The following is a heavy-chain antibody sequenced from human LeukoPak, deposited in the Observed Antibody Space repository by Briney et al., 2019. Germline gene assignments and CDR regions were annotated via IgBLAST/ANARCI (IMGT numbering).Heavy chain of an antibody. D-gene: IGHD1-26*01. J-gene: IGHJ3*02. Sequence: PGGSLRLSCAASGFTFSSYWMTWVRQAPGKGLEWVANIKPDGSEKCYVDSVKGRFTISRDNAKNSLYLQMNSLRAEDTAVYYCARDTGEWELLDAFDIWGQGTMVTVSS. CDR2: IKPDGSEK. V-gene: IGHV3-7*01. CDR1: GFTFSSYW. CDR3: ARDTGEWELLDAFDI.